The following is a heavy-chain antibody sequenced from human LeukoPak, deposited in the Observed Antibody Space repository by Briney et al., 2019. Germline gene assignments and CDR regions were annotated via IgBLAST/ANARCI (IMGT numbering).Heavy chain of an antibody. V-gene: IGHV3-48*01. J-gene: IGHJ5*02. CDR2: ISTSSSTI. D-gene: IGHD3-16*01. CDR3: AREELGSSLGFDP. Sequence: PGGSLRLSCAASGFTFSSYGMNWVRQAPGKGLEWVSYISTSSSTIYYADSVKGRFTISRDNAKNSLYLQMNSLRAEDTAVYYCAREELGSSLGFDPWGQGTLVTVSS. CDR1: GFTFSSYG.